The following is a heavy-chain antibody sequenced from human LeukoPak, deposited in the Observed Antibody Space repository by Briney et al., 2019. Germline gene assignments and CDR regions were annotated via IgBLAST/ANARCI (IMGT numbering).Heavy chain of an antibody. CDR1: GFTFSRYG. D-gene: IGHD6-19*01. CDR3: AKDGGGQWPVNYFDY. V-gene: IGHV3-30*18. CDR2: ISYDGSNK. J-gene: IGHJ4*02. Sequence: GGSLRLSCAASGFTFSRYGMHWVRQAAGKGLEWVAVISYDGSNKYYADSVKGRFTISRDNSKNTLYLQMNSLRAEDTAVYYCAKDGGGQWPVNYFDYWGQGTLVTVSS.